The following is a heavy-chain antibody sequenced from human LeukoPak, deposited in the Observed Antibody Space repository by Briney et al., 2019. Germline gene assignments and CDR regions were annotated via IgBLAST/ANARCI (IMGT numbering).Heavy chain of an antibody. Sequence: SSSSYYWGWIRQAPGKGLEWVSTISGSGDVSYYADSVKGRFTISRDNSKNTLYLQMNSLRAEDTAVYYCARDNDYYDLHYWGQGTLVTVSS. CDR3: ARDNDYYDLHY. CDR1: SSSSYY. J-gene: IGHJ4*02. D-gene: IGHD3-22*01. CDR2: ISGSGDVS. V-gene: IGHV3-23*01.